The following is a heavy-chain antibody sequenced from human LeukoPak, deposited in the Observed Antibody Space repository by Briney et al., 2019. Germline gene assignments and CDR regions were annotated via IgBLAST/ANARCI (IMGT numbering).Heavy chain of an antibody. J-gene: IGHJ4*02. CDR2: ISSSSSTI. Sequence: HPGGSLRLSCAASGFTFSSYSMNWVRQAPGKGLEWVSYISSSSSTIYYADSVKGRFTTSRDNAKNSLYLQMNSLRDEDTAVYYCARVLIGWRANPYYFDYWGQGTLVTVSS. D-gene: IGHD3-22*01. CDR1: GFTFSSYS. CDR3: ARVLIGWRANPYYFDY. V-gene: IGHV3-48*02.